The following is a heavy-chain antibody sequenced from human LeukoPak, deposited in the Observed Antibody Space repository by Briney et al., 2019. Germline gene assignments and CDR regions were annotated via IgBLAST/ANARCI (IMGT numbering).Heavy chain of an antibody. J-gene: IGHJ5*02. Sequence: GGSLRLSCAASGFIFSNYVMHWVRQAPGKGLEWVALIWYDGSNDYYAGSVKGRFTISRDNSKNSLYLQMNSLRAEDTAVYYCARAGSDAEQDWFDPWGQGTLATVSS. V-gene: IGHV3-33*01. CDR3: ARAGSDAEQDWFDP. CDR2: IWYDGSND. CDR1: GFIFSNYV. D-gene: IGHD3-10*01.